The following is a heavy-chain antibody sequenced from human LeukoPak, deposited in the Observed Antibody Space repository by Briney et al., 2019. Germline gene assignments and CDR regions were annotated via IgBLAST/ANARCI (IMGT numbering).Heavy chain of an antibody. CDR1: GFSLHSGGVG. J-gene: IGHJ4*02. CDR2: IYWNDDA. D-gene: IGHD4-23*01. Sequence: MKAAPTLVYPTQTLTLTCNFSGFSLHSGGVGVGWIRRPTGKAVEGIAAIYWNDDARYCPALKSTLTITKDATKNQVFLTMTNMDPVDTATYYCTHTIDYGGNPNDYWGQGTLVTVSS. V-gene: IGHV2-5*01. CDR3: THTIDYGGNPNDY.